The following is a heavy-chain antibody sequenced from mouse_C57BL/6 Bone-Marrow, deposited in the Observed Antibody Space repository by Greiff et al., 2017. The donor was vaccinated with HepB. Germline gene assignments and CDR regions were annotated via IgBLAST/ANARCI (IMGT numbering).Heavy chain of an antibody. CDR2: IYPRSGNT. V-gene: IGHV1-81*01. Sequence: VQLQESGAELARPGASVKLSCKASGYTFTSYGISWVKQRPGQGLEWIGEIYPRSGNTYYNEKFKGKATLTADKSSSTPYMELSSLTSEDSAVYFCRVVTTRNYFDYWGQGTTLTVSS. J-gene: IGHJ2*01. CDR1: GYTFTSYG. D-gene: IGHD2-12*01. CDR3: RVVTTRNYFDY.